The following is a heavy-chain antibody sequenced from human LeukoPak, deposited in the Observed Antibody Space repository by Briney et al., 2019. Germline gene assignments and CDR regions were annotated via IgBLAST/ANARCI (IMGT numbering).Heavy chain of an antibody. CDR1: GDSISTYY. V-gene: IGHV4-59*01. CDR3: ARDSPYFDY. Sequence: KPSETLSLTCTVSGDSISTYYWSWIRQPPGKGLEWIGYVYYNGNTNYNPSLKSRVTISVDTSKNQFSLKLTSVTAADTAVYYCARDSPYFDYWGPGTLVTVSS. J-gene: IGHJ4*02. CDR2: VYYNGNT.